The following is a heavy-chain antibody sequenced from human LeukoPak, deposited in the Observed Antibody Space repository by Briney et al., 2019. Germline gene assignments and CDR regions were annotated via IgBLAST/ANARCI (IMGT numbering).Heavy chain of an antibody. Sequence: GGSLRLSCAASGLTVSSYMSWVRQAPGKGLEWVSVIYSGGSIYYADSVKGRFTTSRDKSKNTLYLQMNSLRAEDTAVYYCARPPYGGVDYWGQGTLVTVSS. J-gene: IGHJ4*02. CDR1: GLTVSSY. D-gene: IGHD4-23*01. CDR2: IYSGGSI. V-gene: IGHV3-66*04. CDR3: ARPPYGGVDY.